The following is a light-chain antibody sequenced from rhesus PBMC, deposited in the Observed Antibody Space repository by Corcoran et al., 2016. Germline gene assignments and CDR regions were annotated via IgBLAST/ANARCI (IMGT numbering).Light chain of an antibody. CDR2: KVS. CDR3: GQGTHWPPT. Sequence: DVVMTQSPLSLPITPGQPTSISCRSSQSLLHSDGNTYLSWYHQKPGQPQRLLIYKVSNRYSGVPDRCSGRGAGTDFTLKSIRVEAEDVGVYYCGQGTHWPPTFGQGTKVEIK. CDR1: QSLLHSDGNTY. J-gene: IGKJ1*01. V-gene: IGKV2-64*01.